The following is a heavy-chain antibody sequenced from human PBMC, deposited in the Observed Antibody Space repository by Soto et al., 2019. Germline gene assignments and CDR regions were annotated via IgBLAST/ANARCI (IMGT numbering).Heavy chain of an antibody. CDR2: ISPYTGNT. CDR3: VIVDNYGTPTPQDV. J-gene: IGHJ6*02. V-gene: IGHV1-18*01. CDR1: GYIFVNYG. Sequence: QVQLVQSGDEVKKPGASVNVSCKASGYIFVNYGIAWVRQSPGQGLEWMGWISPYTGNTPSASKVQCRLTMTTDTSTRTAHMDLGSLTSDDTAVYYCVIVDNYGTPTPQDVWGQGTTVTVSS. D-gene: IGHD5-12*01.